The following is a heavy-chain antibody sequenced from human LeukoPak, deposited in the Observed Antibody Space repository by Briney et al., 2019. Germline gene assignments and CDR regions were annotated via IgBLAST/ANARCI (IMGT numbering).Heavy chain of an antibody. J-gene: IGHJ4*02. CDR3: ARDRRLYCSGGSCYSSFGY. Sequence: GGSLRLSCAASGFTFSTYWMSWVRQAPGKGLEWVANIKPDGSEKYYVDSVKGRLTISRDNAKNSLYLQMNSLRAEDTAVYYCARDRRLYCSGGSCYSSFGYWGQGTLVTVSS. D-gene: IGHD2-15*01. V-gene: IGHV3-7*01. CDR2: IKPDGSEK. CDR1: GFTFSTYW.